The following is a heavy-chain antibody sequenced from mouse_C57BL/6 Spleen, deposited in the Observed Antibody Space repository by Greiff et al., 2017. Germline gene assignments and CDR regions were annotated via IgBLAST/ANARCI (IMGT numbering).Heavy chain of an antibody. CDR1: GYTFTSHW. D-gene: IGHD1-1*01. J-gene: IGHJ3*01. Sequence: ESGPELVRPGASVKISCKAPGYTFTSHWMQWVRQRPGQGLEWIGEIFPGSGSTYYNEKFKGKATLTVDTSSSTAYMQLSSLTSEDSAVYFCAREGLITPIVAHTFAYWGQGTLVTVSA. CDR3: AREGLITPIVAHTFAY. V-gene: IGHV1-56*01. CDR2: IFPGSGST.